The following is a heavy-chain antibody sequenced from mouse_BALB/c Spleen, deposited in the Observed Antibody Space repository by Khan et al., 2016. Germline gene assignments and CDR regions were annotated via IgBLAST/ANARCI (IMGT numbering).Heavy chain of an antibody. D-gene: IGHD1-2*01. Sequence: QVQLKESGAELARPGASVKMSCKASGFTSTHYTIHWIKQRPGQGLEWIGYIDPTSDYTNYNQNFKDQATLTADKSSNTAYMQLSSLTSEDSAVXSCARKISAATACDYWGQGTTLAVSS. J-gene: IGHJ2*01. CDR2: IDPTSDYT. V-gene: IGHV1-4*01. CDR3: ARKISAATACDY. CDR1: GFTSTHYT.